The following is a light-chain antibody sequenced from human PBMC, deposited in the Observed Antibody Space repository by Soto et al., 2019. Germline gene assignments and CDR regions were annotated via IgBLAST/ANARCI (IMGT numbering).Light chain of an antibody. Sequence: AIQMTQSPSSLSASGGDRVTITCRASQGIRNDLGWYQQKPGKAPKLLIYAASSLQSWVPSRFSGSGSGTDFTLTISSLQPEDFATYYCLQDYNYPLTFGGGTKVEIK. CDR1: QGIRND. CDR2: AAS. J-gene: IGKJ4*01. V-gene: IGKV1-6*01. CDR3: LQDYNYPLT.